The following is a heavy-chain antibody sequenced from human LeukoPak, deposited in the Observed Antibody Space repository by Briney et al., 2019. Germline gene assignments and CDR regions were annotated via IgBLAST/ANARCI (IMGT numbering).Heavy chain of an antibody. D-gene: IGHD3-22*01. V-gene: IGHV3-30*18. CDR1: GFTFSSYG. CDR3: AKVYYDSSGYYPLHY. Sequence: GGSLRLSCAASGFTFSSYGMHWVRQAPGKGLEWVAVISYDGSNKYYADSVKGRFTISRDNSKNTLYLQMNSLRAEDTAVYYCAKVYYDSSGYYPLHYWGQGTLVTVSS. CDR2: ISYDGSNK. J-gene: IGHJ4*02.